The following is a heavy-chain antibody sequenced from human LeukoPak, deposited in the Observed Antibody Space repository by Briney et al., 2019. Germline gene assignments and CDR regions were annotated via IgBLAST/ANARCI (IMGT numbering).Heavy chain of an antibody. V-gene: IGHV3-30*03. CDR3: VGVGGYDSSGFLDY. D-gene: IGHD3-22*01. CDR2: ISYDGSDK. J-gene: IGHJ4*02. Sequence: GRSLRLSCAASGFTFSNDGMHWVRQAPGRGLEWVALISYDGSDKHYADSVKGRFTVSRDNSKNTLYLQMNSLSRDDTAVYYCVGVGGYDSSGFLDYWGQGTLVAVSS. CDR1: GFTFSNDG.